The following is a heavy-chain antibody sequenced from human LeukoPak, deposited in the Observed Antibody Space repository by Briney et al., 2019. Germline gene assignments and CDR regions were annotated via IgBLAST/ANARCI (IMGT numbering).Heavy chain of an antibody. CDR3: VRGTMSSIDYSRHYYYYYYMDV. J-gene: IGHJ6*03. D-gene: IGHD3-22*01. CDR2: ISGSGGST. CDR1: GFTFSNAW. Sequence: GGSLRLSCAASGFTFSNAWMSWVRQAPGKGLEWVSAISGSGGSTYYADSVKGRFTISRDNSKNSLYLQMNSLRAEDTAVYYCVRGTMSSIDYSRHYYYYYYMDVWGKGITVTVSS. V-gene: IGHV3-23*01.